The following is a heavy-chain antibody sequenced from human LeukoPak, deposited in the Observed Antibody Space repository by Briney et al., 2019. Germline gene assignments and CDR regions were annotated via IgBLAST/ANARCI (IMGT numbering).Heavy chain of an antibody. J-gene: IGHJ5*02. CDR1: GFTFSTYD. D-gene: IGHD3-16*01. Sequence: PGGSLRLSCAASGFTFSTYDMHWVRQVTGKGLEWVSSIDSAGDTYYPGSVKGRFTISRGNARNSVYLQMNSLRAGDTAVYYCARGLRGGLDPWGQGTLVIVSS. CDR3: ARGLRGGLDP. CDR2: IDSAGDT. V-gene: IGHV3-13*04.